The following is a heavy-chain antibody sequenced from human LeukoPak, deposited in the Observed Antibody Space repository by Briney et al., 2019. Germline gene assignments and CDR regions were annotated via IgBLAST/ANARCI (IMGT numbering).Heavy chain of an antibody. CDR2: INSDGSST. Sequence: GGSLRLSCAASGFTFSGYWMHWVRHAPGKGLVWVSRINSDGSSTSYADSVKGRFTISRDNAKNTLYLQMNSLRAEDTAVYYCARDRTYYDSSGYYYYYYYYMDVWGKGTTVTVSS. D-gene: IGHD3-22*01. V-gene: IGHV3-74*01. J-gene: IGHJ6*03. CDR1: GFTFSGYW. CDR3: ARDRTYYDSSGYYYYYYYYMDV.